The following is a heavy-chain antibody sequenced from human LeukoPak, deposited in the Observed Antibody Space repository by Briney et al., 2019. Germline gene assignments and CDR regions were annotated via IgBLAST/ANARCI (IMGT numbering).Heavy chain of an antibody. CDR3: ARDSYGLGSNYFDT. D-gene: IGHD3-10*01. J-gene: IGHJ4*02. Sequence: PSQTLSLTCAVTGASVSSGGSSWVWIRQPPGKGLEWIGYIYHIVNTFYNPSRQSPFTISVDRAKNQVSLRLTSVTAADTAVYYCARDSYGLGSNYFDTWGPGNQLTVSS. V-gene: IGHV4-30-2*01. CDR1: GASVSSGGSS. CDR2: IYHIVNT.